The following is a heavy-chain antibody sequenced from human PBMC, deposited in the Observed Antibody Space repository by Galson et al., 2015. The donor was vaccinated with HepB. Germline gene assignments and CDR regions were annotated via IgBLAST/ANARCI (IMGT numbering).Heavy chain of an antibody. CDR1: ADSFTSYY. J-gene: IGHJ4*02. CDR2: INPTDAGT. D-gene: IGHD3-22*01. Sequence: SVKVSCKAPADSFTSYYIHWVRQAPGQGLQWMGIINPTDAGTTYAQKFQGRVTMTRDTSTSTVYMELRSLRSEDTAVYYCARTYFDGSAYFHWGQGTLVTVSS. CDR3: ARTYFDGSAYFH. V-gene: IGHV1-46*01.